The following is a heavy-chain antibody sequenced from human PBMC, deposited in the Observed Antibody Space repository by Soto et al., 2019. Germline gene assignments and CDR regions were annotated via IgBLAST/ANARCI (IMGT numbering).Heavy chain of an antibody. Sequence: PSETLSLTCSVYGGSFSGYYWSWIRQPPGKGLEWIGEINHSGSTNYNPSLKSRVTISVDTSKNQFSLKLSSVTAADTAVYYCASFIVEDYYYYYGMDVWGQGTTVTVSS. CDR1: GGSFSGYY. V-gene: IGHV4-34*01. J-gene: IGHJ6*02. CDR3: ASFIVEDYYYYYGMDV. D-gene: IGHD1-26*01. CDR2: INHSGST.